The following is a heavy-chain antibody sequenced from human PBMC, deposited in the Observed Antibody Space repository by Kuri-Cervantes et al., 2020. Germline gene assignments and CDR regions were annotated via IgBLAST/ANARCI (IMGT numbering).Heavy chain of an antibody. V-gene: IGHV3-13*01. CDR1: GFTFSSYD. Sequence: GGSLRLSCAASGFTFSSYDTHWVRQATGKGLEWVSAIGTAGDTYYPGSVKGRFTISRENAKNSLYLQMNSLRAGDTAVYYCARANYDILTPPAQNYYYGMDVWGQGTTVTVSS. D-gene: IGHD3-9*01. CDR3: ARANYDILTPPAQNYYYGMDV. J-gene: IGHJ6*02. CDR2: IGTAGDT.